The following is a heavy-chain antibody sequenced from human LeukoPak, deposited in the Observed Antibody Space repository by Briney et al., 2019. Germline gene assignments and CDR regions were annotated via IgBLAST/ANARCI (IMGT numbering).Heavy chain of an antibody. D-gene: IGHD3-9*01. J-gene: IGHJ4*02. CDR3: AKGARVRYFDWFDY. V-gene: IGHV3-21*04. CDR2: ISSSSSYI. CDR1: GFTFSSYS. Sequence: GGSLRLSCAASGFTFSSYSMNWVRQAPGKGLEWVSSISSSSSYIYYADSVKGRFTISRDNSKNTLYLQMNSLRAEDTAVYYCAKGARVRYFDWFDYWGQGTLVTVSS.